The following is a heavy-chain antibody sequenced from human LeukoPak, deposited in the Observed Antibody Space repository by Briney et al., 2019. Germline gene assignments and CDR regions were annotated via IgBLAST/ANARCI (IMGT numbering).Heavy chain of an antibody. D-gene: IGHD6-19*01. CDR1: GFTFSSNS. CDR3: ARELAVAGGLDY. V-gene: IGHV3-21*01. CDR2: ISSSSSYI. J-gene: IGHJ4*02. Sequence: GGPLRLSWAASGFTFSSNSMNWFRQAQGRGLDWVSSISSSSSYIYYADSVKGRFTISRDNAKNSLYLQMNSLRAEDTAVYYCARELAVAGGLDYWGQGTLVTVSS.